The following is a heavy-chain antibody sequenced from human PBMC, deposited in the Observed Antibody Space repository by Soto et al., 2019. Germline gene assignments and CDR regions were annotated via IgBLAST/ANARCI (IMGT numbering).Heavy chain of an antibody. CDR2: MNPNSGNT. Sequence: ASVKVSCKASGYTFTSYDINWVRQATGQGLEWMGWMNPNSGNTGYAQKFQGRVTMTRNTSISTAYMELSSLRSEDTAVYYCARGWVGATSNWFDPWGQGTLVTVSS. CDR1: GYTFTSYD. J-gene: IGHJ5*02. CDR3: ARGWVGATSNWFDP. V-gene: IGHV1-8*01. D-gene: IGHD1-26*01.